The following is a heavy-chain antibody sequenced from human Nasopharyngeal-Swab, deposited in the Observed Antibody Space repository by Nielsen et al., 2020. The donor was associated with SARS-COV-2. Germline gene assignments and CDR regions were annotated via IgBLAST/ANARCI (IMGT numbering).Heavy chain of an antibody. V-gene: IGHV3-23*01. J-gene: IGHJ3*02. CDR3: AKVSSGYYYGAFDI. D-gene: IGHD3-22*01. CDR1: GFTFSSYA. Sequence: GEPLKISCAASGFTFSSYAMSWVRQAPGKGLEWVSAISGSGGSTYYADSVKGRFTISRDNSKNTLYLQMNSLRAEDTAVYYCAKVSSGYYYGAFDIWGQGTMVTVSS. CDR2: ISGSGGST.